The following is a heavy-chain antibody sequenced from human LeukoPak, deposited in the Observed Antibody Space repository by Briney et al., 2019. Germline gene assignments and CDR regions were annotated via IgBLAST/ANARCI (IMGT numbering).Heavy chain of an antibody. Sequence: PSDTLSLTCTVSGGSISSYYWSWIRQPAGKGLEWIGRIYTSGSTNYNPSLKSRVTISVDTSKNQFSLKLSSVTAADTAVYYCARDGTTFKDLYGMDVWGQGTTVTVSS. CDR2: IYTSGST. V-gene: IGHV4-4*07. D-gene: IGHD1-7*01. CDR3: ARDGTTFKDLYGMDV. CDR1: GGSISSYY. J-gene: IGHJ6*02.